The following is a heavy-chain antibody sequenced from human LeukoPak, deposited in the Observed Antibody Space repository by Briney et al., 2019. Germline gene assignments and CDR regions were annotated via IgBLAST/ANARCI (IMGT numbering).Heavy chain of an antibody. Sequence: PSETLSLTCTVSGGSTSSYYWSWIRQPPGKGLEWIGYIYYSGSTNYNPSLKSRVTISVDTSKNQFSLKLSSVTAADTAVYYCARLLTVTTGYYFDYWGQGTLVTVSS. D-gene: IGHD4-17*01. CDR2: IYYSGST. CDR1: GGSTSSYY. V-gene: IGHV4-59*08. J-gene: IGHJ4*02. CDR3: ARLLTVTTGYYFDY.